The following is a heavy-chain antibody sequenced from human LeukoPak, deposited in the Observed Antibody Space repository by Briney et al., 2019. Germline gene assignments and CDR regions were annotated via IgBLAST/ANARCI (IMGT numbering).Heavy chain of an antibody. D-gene: IGHD4-11*01. CDR1: GFTFSSYG. CDR3: AKFRTTWSYFDY. V-gene: IGHV3-30*02. J-gene: IGHJ4*02. CDR2: IRYDGSNK. Sequence: PGGSLRLSCAASGFTFSSYGMHWVRQAPGKGLEWVAFIRYDGSNKYYADSVKGRFTISRGNSKNTLYLQMNSLRAEDTAVYYCAKFRTTWSYFDYWGQGTLVTVSS.